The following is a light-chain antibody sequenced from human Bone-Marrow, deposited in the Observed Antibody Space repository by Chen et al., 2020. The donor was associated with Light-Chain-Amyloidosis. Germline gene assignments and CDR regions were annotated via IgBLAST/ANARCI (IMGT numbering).Light chain of an antibody. CDR3: QQYGTSPLT. CDR1: QTISSNY. Sequence: EIVLTQSPGTLSLSPGEGANLSCRASQTISSNYLTWYQQKFGQAPRLLIYGSSSRATGIPDRFTGSWSGTDFTLTINRLEPEDFAMYYCQQYGTSPLTFGGGTKVEIK. J-gene: IGKJ4*01. V-gene: IGKV3-20*01. CDR2: GSS.